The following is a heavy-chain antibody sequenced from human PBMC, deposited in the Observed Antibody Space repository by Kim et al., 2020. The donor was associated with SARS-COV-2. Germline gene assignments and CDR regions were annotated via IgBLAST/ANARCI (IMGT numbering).Heavy chain of an antibody. J-gene: IGHJ6*02. V-gene: IGHV3-74*03. Sequence: GGSLRLSCAASGFPSRPYWMHWVRQAPGKGLVWVSRIGIDKIKITYADSVKGRFTISRDVANNMLYLQMNSLRAEDTAVYYCATSITRVRGGPFYGMDVWGHGTPVTVSS. CDR3: ATSITRVRGGPFYGMDV. CDR2: IGIDKIKI. D-gene: IGHD3-10*01. CDR1: GFPSRPYW.